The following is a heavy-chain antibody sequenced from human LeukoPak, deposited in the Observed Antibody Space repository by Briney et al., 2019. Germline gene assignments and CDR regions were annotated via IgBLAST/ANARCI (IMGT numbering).Heavy chain of an antibody. CDR1: GYSFSDYF. CDR2: ISPNSGDT. V-gene: IGHV1-2*02. Sequence: ASVNVSCKASGYSFSDYFVHWVRQAPGLGLEWMGWISPNSGDTNYAPKFQGRVTMTKDTSINTAYMDLTSLTSDDTAVYYCARVKWDDSSSWYFDYWGQGTLVTVSS. D-gene: IGHD6-13*01. CDR3: ARVKWDDSSSWYFDY. J-gene: IGHJ4*02.